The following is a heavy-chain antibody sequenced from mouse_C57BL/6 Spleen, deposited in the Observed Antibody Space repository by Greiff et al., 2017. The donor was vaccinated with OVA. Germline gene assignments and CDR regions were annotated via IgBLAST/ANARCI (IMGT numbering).Heavy chain of an antibody. CDR3: ARRIGYGSSYWYFDV. Sequence: QVQLQQPGAELVMPGASVKLSCKASGYTFTSYWMHWVKQRPGQGLEWIGEIDPSDSYTNYNQKLKGKSTLTVDKSSSTAYMQLSSLTSEDSAVYYCARRIGYGSSYWYFDVWGTGTTVTVSS. J-gene: IGHJ1*03. V-gene: IGHV1-69*01. CDR2: IDPSDSYT. D-gene: IGHD1-1*01. CDR1: GYTFTSYW.